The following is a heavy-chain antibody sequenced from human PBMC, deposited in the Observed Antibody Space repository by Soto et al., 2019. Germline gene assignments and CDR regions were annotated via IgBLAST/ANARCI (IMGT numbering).Heavy chain of an antibody. Sequence: SGPTLVNPTQTLTLTFTFSGFSLSTSGVGVGWIRQPPGKALEWLALIYWNDDKRYSPSLKSRLTITKDTSKNQVVLTMTNMDPVDTATYYCAHSSLRLWWQQLVLPFDYWGQGTLVTVSS. CDR3: AHSSLRLWWQQLVLPFDY. J-gene: IGHJ4*02. D-gene: IGHD6-13*01. CDR1: GFSLSTSGVG. CDR2: IYWNDDK. V-gene: IGHV2-5*01.